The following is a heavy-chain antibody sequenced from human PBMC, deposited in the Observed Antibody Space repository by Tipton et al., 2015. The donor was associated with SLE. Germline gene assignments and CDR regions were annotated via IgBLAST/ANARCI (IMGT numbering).Heavy chain of an antibody. CDR1: GGSISSCTYY. J-gene: IGHJ4*02. Sequence: TLSLTCPVSGGSISSCTYYGGWIRQTPGKGLEWIGNINYRGTTYYNPSLRSRVTTSVDTSKNQFSLKLASVTAADTAVYYCASLLWYSSGSFEDWGQGTLVTVSS. CDR2: INYRGTT. V-gene: IGHV4-39*07. D-gene: IGHD6-19*01. CDR3: ASLLWYSSGSFED.